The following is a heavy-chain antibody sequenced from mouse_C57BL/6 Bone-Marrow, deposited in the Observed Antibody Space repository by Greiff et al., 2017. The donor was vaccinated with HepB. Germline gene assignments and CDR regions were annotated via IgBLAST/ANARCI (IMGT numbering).Heavy chain of an antibody. CDR2: IYPRSGNT. Sequence: VQLQESGAELARPGASVKLSCKASGYTFTSYGISWVKQRTGQGLEWIGEIYPRSGNTYYNEKFKGKATLTADKSSSTAYMELRSLTSEDSAVYFCATIYDYYDDVYYYAMDYWGQGTSVTVSS. D-gene: IGHD2-4*01. CDR1: GYTFTSYG. CDR3: ATIYDYYDDVYYYAMDY. J-gene: IGHJ4*01. V-gene: IGHV1-81*01.